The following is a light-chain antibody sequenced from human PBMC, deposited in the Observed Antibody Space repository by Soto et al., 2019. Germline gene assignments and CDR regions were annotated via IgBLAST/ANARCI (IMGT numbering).Light chain of an antibody. Sequence: DIHLTQSPSTLSASVRDRVTITCRASQSISSWLAWYQQKSGKAPKLLIYDASSLESGVPSRFSGGGSGTEFTLTISSLQPDDFATYYCQQYNSYWTFGQGTKVDIK. CDR2: DAS. CDR1: QSISSW. CDR3: QQYNSYWT. J-gene: IGKJ1*01. V-gene: IGKV1-5*01.